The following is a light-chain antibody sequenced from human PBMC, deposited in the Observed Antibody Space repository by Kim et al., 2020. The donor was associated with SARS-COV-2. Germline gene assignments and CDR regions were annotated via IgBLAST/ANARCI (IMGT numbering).Light chain of an antibody. Sequence: DIQMTQSPSSLSASVGDRVTITCRASQSITTYLKWYQHKRGKAPRVLINGASTLQSGVPSRFSGSGSGTDFTLTIISLQPEDSATYYCKQSYNIPHTCGQETKLEI. CDR3: KQSYNIPHT. CDR1: QSITTY. J-gene: IGKJ2*01. CDR2: GAS. V-gene: IGKV1-39*01.